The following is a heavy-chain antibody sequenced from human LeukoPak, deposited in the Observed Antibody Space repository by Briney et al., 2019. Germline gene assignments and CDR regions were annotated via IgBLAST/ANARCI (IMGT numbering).Heavy chain of an antibody. CDR1: GFKFGTYT. J-gene: IGHJ4*02. V-gene: IGHV3-23*01. Sequence: GGSLRLPCEASGFKFGTYTMTWVRQAPGKGLEWVSTLSGTGGSTYYADSVKGRFTISRDNSENTLFLQMNSLKAEDTAIYYCAKNRRVEATPVDYWGQGTLVTVSS. D-gene: IGHD2-15*01. CDR3: AKNRRVEATPVDY. CDR2: LSGTGGST.